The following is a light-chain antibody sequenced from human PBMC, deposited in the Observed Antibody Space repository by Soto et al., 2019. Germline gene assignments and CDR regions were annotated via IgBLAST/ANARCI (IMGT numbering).Light chain of an antibody. J-gene: IGLJ1*01. V-gene: IGLV2-14*01. CDR2: EVS. CDR3: SSSTSSSTFV. CDR1: NSDVNY. Sequence: QSVLTQPASVSGAPGQSITISCTGTNSDVNYVSWHQQHPGKAPKLMIYEVSNRSSGVSNRFSGSKSGNTASLTISGLQAEEEADYYCSSSTSSSTFVFGTGTKVTVL.